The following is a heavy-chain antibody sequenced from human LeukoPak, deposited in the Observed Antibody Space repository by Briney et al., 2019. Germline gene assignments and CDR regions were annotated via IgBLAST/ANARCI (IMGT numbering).Heavy chain of an antibody. CDR1: GGTFSSYA. CDR3: ARGLGTRWFFDY. CDR2: IIPVFGTT. Sequence: SVKVSCKASGGTFSSYALSWVRQAPGQGLEWMGRIIPVFGTTTYAQKFQGRVTITADESTTTAYMELRRLTSEDTAMYYWARGLGTRWFFDYWGQGTLVTVSS. J-gene: IGHJ4*02. D-gene: IGHD1-1*01. V-gene: IGHV1-69*13.